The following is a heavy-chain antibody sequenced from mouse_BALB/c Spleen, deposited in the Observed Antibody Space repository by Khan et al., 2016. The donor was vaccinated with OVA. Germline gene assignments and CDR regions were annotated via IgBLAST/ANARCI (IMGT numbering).Heavy chain of an antibody. J-gene: IGHJ3*01. CDR2: IWSGGTT. CDR3: ARNSYMYDFTY. D-gene: IGHD2-14*01. CDR1: GFSLTTYG. Sequence: VQLQESGPGLVQPSQSLSITCTVSGFSLTTYGVHWVRQSPGKGLEWLGVIWSGGTTDYDAPFISRLSISKDNSKSQVYFKMNSLQADDTAMYYCARNSYMYDFTYWGQGTLVTVSA. V-gene: IGHV2-2*01.